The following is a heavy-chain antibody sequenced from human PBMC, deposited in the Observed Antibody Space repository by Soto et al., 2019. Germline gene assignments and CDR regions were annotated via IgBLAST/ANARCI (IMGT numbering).Heavy chain of an antibody. CDR1: GGSISSYY. Sequence: LSRTCTVSGGSISSYYWSWIRQPPGKGLEWIGYIYYSGSTNYNPSLKSRVTISVDTSKNQFSLKLSSVTAADTAVYYCARTDFWSGYLAQDVWGQGTTVTVSS. J-gene: IGHJ6*02. CDR2: IYYSGST. CDR3: ARTDFWSGYLAQDV. D-gene: IGHD3-3*01. V-gene: IGHV4-59*01.